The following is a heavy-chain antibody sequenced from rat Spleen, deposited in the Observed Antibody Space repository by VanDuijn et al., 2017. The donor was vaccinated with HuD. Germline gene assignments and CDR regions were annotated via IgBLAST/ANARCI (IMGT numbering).Heavy chain of an antibody. CDR1: GLSITSSYR. V-gene: IGHV3-3*01. J-gene: IGHJ2*01. CDR3: ARSDGVHYYLPFAD. CDR2: INSAGTT. Sequence: EVQLQESGPGPVKVSESLSLTCSVTGLSITSSYRWNWIRKFPGNKLEWMGYINSAGTTNYNPFLKSRISITRDTSKNQFFVQVNSITTEDTATYYCARSDGVHYYLPFADWGQGVMVTVSS. D-gene: IGHD1-12*02.